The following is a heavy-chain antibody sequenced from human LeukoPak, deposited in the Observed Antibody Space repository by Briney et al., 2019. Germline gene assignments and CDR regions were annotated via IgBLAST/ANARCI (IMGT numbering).Heavy chain of an antibody. J-gene: IGHJ6*02. CDR2: INPSDGTS. CDR3: ARFRGLFGSGNLYYFHGMDV. D-gene: IGHD3-10*01. CDR1: GYTFTTYY. V-gene: IGHV1-46*01. Sequence: APVKVSCKASGYTFTTYYMHWVRQAPGQGLEWMGVINPSDGTSTYAQKLQGRVTMTRDTATSTVYMELTSLIYDDTAVYYCARFRGLFGSGNLYYFHGMDVWGQGTTVTVSS.